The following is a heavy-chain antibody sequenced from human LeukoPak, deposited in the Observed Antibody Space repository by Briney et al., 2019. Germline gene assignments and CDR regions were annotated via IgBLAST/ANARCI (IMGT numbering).Heavy chain of an antibody. CDR1: GFTFSSYA. V-gene: IGHV3-23*01. J-gene: IGHJ4*02. CDR2: ISGSGGST. D-gene: IGHD6-19*01. CDR3: ARFQGGAVAGIDY. Sequence: GGSLRLSCAASGFTFSSYAMSWVRQAPGKGLEWVSAISGSGGSTYYADSVKGRFTISRDNSKNTLYLQMNSLRAEDTAVYYCARFQGGAVAGIDYWGQGTLVTVSS.